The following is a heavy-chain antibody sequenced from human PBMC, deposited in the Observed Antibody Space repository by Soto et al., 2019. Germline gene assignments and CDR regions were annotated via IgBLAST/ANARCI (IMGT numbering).Heavy chain of an antibody. CDR3: ARELGGSWYNWFDP. V-gene: IGHV3-53*01. CDR1: GFTVSSNS. CDR2: LHSDVST. J-gene: IGHJ5*02. D-gene: IGHD2-15*01. Sequence: EMQLVQSGGGLIQPGGSLRLSCAVSGFTVSSNSITWVRQAPGQGLEWVSVLHSDVSTYYVDSVKGRFVISRDNSKTTVYLQMNSLRAEDTAIYYCARELGGSWYNWFDPWGQGTLVTVSS.